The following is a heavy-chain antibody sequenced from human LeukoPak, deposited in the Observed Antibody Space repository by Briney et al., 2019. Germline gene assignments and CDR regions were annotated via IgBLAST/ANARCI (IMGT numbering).Heavy chain of an antibody. D-gene: IGHD2-21*02. J-gene: IGHJ4*02. CDR2: IRSKANSYAT. Sequence: GGSLRLSCAASGFTFSGSAMHWVRQASGKGLEWVGRIRSKANSYATAYAASVKGRFTISRDDSKNTAYLQMNSLKTEDTAVYYCTRPPYCGGDCDIYYFDYWGQGTLVTVSS. CDR1: GFTFSGSA. CDR3: TRPPYCGGDCDIYYFDY. V-gene: IGHV3-73*01.